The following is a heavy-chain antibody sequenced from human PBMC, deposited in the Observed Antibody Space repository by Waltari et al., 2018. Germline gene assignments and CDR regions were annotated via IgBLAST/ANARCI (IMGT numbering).Heavy chain of an antibody. CDR1: GYSISSGYY. J-gene: IGHJ4*02. Sequence: QVQLQESGPGLVKPSETLSLTCAVSGYSISSGYYWGWIRQPPGKGLEWIGSIYHSGSTYYNPSLKSRVTISVDTSKNQFSLKLSSATAADTAVYYCVMGNFDYWGQGTLVTVSS. CDR3: VMGNFDY. V-gene: IGHV4-38-2*01. CDR2: IYHSGST. D-gene: IGHD3-16*01.